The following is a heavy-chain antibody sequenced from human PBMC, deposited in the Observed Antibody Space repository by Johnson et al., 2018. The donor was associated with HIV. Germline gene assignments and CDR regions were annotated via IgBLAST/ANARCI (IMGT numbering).Heavy chain of an antibody. Sequence: EQLVESGGGLIQPGGSLRLSCAASGFTFSSYDMHWVRQATGKGLEWVSAIGTAGDTYYPGSVRGRLTIARDNAKNSLHLQMNSLRAEDTAFYYCAKARVRYSSDVDALDIWGQGTMVTVSS. CDR3: AKARVRYSSDVDALDI. D-gene: IGHD6-19*01. CDR1: GFTFSSYD. CDR2: IGTAGDT. J-gene: IGHJ3*02. V-gene: IGHV3-13*01.